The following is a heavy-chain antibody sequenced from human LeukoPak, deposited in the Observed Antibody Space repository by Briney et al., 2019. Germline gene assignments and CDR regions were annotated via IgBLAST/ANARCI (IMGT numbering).Heavy chain of an antibody. Sequence: PGRSLRLSCAASGFTFSSYAMHWVRQAPGKGLEWVAVISYDGSNKYYADSVKGRFTISRGNSKNTLYLQMNSLRAEDTAVYYCARSRYFDWLCPFDYWGQGTLVTVSS. CDR3: ARSRYFDWLCPFDY. V-gene: IGHV3-30*04. CDR1: GFTFSSYA. D-gene: IGHD3-9*01. J-gene: IGHJ4*02. CDR2: ISYDGSNK.